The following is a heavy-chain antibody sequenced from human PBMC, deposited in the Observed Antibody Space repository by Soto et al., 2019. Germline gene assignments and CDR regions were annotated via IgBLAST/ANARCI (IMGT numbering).Heavy chain of an antibody. V-gene: IGHV2-5*02. CDR3: AHRTTSVTWWVDP. CDR2: IYWDDDK. D-gene: IGHD1-1*01. CDR1: GFSLTTSGVG. J-gene: IGHJ5*02. Sequence: QITLKESGPTLVKPTQTLTLACTLSGFSLTTSGVGVGWLRQPPGKALEWLALIYWDDDKRYSPSLKSSLTITKDTSKNQLILKMTNIDPADTVTDFCAHRTTSVTWWVDPWCRASMATFYS.